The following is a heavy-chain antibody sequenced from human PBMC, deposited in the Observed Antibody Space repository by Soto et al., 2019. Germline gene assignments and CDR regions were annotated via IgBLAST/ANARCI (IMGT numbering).Heavy chain of an antibody. CDR3: ARQGTAVDY. CDR2: ISGSSSNI. Sequence: PGGSLRLSCAASGFSFSNYAMDWVRQAPGKGLEWVSYISGSSSNIRYADSVKGRFTISRDNAKSSVYLQMNSLRAEDTAVYYCARQGTAVDYWGQGTLVTVSS. J-gene: IGHJ4*02. V-gene: IGHV3-48*01. CDR1: GFSFSNYA.